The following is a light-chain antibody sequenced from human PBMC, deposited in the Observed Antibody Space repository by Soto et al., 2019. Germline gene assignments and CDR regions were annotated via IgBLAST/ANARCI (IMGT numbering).Light chain of an antibody. CDR1: SSDVGSYNL. V-gene: IGLV2-23*01. J-gene: IGLJ1*01. Sequence: QSALTQPASVSGSPGQSITISCTGTSSDVGSYNLVSWYQQHPGKAPKLMIYEGSKRPSGVSNRFSGPKSGNTASLTISGLQAEDEADYYYCSYAGSSTSYVFGTGTKATVL. CDR3: CSYAGSSTSYV. CDR2: EGS.